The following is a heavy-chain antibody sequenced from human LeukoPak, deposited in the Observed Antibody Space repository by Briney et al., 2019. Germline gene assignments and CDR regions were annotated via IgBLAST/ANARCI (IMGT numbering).Heavy chain of an antibody. CDR1: GGSFSGYY. Sequence: PSETLSLTCAVYGGSFSGYYWSWIRQPPGKGLVWIGEINHSGSTNYNPSLKSRVTISVDTSKNQFSLKLSSVTAADTAVYYCARGLLWFGEQNWFDPWGQGTLVTVSS. D-gene: IGHD3-10*01. V-gene: IGHV4-34*01. CDR2: INHSGST. J-gene: IGHJ5*02. CDR3: ARGLLWFGEQNWFDP.